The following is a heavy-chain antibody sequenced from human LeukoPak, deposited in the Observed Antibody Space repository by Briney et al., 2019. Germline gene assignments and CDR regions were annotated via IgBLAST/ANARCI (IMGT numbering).Heavy chain of an antibody. CDR2: ISSSGTYI. CDR1: GFTFSNYN. J-gene: IGHJ4*02. Sequence: GGSLRLSCAASGFTFSNYNINWVRQAPGKGLEWVSSISSSGTYIHYADSLKGRFTISRDNAKNSLYLQMNSLRAEDTAVYYCARRAGDYSHPYDYWGQGTLVTVSS. V-gene: IGHV3-21*04. CDR3: ARRAGDYSHPYDY. D-gene: IGHD3-22*01.